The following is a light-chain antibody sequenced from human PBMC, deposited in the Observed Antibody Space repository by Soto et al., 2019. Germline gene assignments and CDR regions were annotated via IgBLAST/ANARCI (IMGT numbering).Light chain of an antibody. V-gene: IGKV3-20*01. CDR2: TAS. CDR1: QSVSSNY. CDR3: QQYGYSPIT. Sequence: MFLSQSPGTLSLCPGERSTLSCMAGQSVSSNYLAWYQQKPGQAPRLLIYTASSRANGIPDRFSGSGSGTDFTLTIDGLEPEDFVVYYCQQYGYSPITFGQGTRLEIK. J-gene: IGKJ5*01.